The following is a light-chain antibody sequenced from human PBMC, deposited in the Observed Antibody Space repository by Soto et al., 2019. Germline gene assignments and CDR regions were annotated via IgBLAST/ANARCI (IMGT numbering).Light chain of an antibody. J-gene: IGLJ2*01. Sequence: QSALTQPASVSGSPGQSITISCTGTTSDIGGYNSVSWYQQHPGKAPKLMIYDVSNRPSGVSDRFSGSKSGNTASLTISGLQADDEADYYCTSFTDTNTYVVLGGGTKLTVL. CDR1: TSDIGGYNS. CDR2: DVS. CDR3: TSFTDTNTYVV. V-gene: IGLV2-14*03.